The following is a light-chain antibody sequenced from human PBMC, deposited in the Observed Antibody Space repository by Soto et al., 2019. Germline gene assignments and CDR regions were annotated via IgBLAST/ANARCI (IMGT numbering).Light chain of an antibody. Sequence: EILLTQSPATLSLSPVERATLSCRASQSVSSYLAWYQQKPGQAPRLLIYDASNRATGIPARFSGSGSGTDFTLTISSLEPEDFAVYYCQQRSNWPITFGAGTRLEIK. CDR2: DAS. V-gene: IGKV3-11*01. CDR3: QQRSNWPIT. CDR1: QSVSSY. J-gene: IGKJ5*01.